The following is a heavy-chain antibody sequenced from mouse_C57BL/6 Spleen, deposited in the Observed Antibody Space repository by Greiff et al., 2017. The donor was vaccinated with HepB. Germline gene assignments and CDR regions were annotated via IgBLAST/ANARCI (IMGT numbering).Heavy chain of an antibody. CDR3: ARSRDPYYFDY. V-gene: IGHV1-42*01. J-gene: IGHJ2*01. Sequence: EVQGVESGPELVKPGASVKISCKASGYSFTGYYMNWVKQSPEKSLEWIGEINPSTGGTTYNQKFKAKATLTVDKSSSTAYMQLKSLTSEDSAVYYCARSRDPYYFDYWGQGTTLTVSS. CDR2: INPSTGGT. D-gene: IGHD3-3*01. CDR1: GYSFTGYY.